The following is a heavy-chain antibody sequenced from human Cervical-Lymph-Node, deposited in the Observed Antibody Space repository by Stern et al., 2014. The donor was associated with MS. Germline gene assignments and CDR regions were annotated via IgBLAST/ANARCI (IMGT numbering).Heavy chain of an antibody. CDR1: GFTVSRDY. J-gene: IGHJ4*02. Sequence: EVQLVQSGGGVIQPGGSLRLSCTASGFTVSRDYMTWVRQAPGKGLEWVTLITNVATTYYTDPVKGRFTISTDDSKNTVYLHMTSLRAEDTAMYYCARDTSSPERSDWWGQGTLVTVSS. D-gene: IGHD1-1*01. CDR2: ITNVATT. V-gene: IGHV3-53*01. CDR3: ARDTSSPERSDW.